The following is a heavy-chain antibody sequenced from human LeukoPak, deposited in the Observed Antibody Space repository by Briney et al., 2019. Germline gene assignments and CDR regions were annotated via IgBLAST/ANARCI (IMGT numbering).Heavy chain of an antibody. J-gene: IGHJ4*02. CDR1: GFTFSNHA. CDR2: ISYDGSNK. CDR3: ARGLIGYCNSIKCRLPDY. Sequence: GGSLRLSRAAAGFTFSNHAMYWVRQAPGKGLEWVAVISYDGSNKFYADSVKGRCTISRDSSKNTLNLQMDNLRHEDTAVYYCARGLIGYCNSIKCRLPDYWGRGTLVTVSS. V-gene: IGHV3-30*04. D-gene: IGHD2-2*01.